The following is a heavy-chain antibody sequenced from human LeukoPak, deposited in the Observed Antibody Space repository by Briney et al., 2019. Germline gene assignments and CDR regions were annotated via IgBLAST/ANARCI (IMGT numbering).Heavy chain of an antibody. V-gene: IGHV3-23*01. CDR2: ISGSGGST. Sequence: PGGSLRLSCAASGFTFSSYAMSWVRQAPGKGLEWVSAISGSGGSTYYAESVKGRFTIPRDNSKNTLYLQMKSLRAEDTAVYYCAKAMLGYCSSTSCYPNDYWGQRTLVTVSS. CDR3: AKAMLGYCSSTSCYPNDY. J-gene: IGHJ4*02. D-gene: IGHD2-2*01. CDR1: GFTFSSYA.